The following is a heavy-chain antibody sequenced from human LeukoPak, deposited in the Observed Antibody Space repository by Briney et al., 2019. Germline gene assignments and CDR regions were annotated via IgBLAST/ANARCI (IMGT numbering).Heavy chain of an antibody. Sequence: SETLSLTCTVSGYSISSGYYWGWIRQPPGKGLEWIGSIYHNGYTYYNPSLKNRVTISLDTSKNQFSLNLSSVTAADTALYFCAREPGDVYNFYYMDVWGKGTTVAVSS. CDR2: IYHNGYT. J-gene: IGHJ6*03. V-gene: IGHV4-38-2*02. CDR3: AREPGDVYNFYYMDV. D-gene: IGHD7-27*01. CDR1: GYSISSGYY.